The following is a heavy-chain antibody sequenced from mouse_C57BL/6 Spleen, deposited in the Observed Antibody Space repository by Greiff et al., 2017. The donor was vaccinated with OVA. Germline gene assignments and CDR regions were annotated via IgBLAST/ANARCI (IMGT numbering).Heavy chain of an antibody. CDR3: ARLGGLRRGFDY. CDR2: IYPGDGDT. J-gene: IGHJ2*01. D-gene: IGHD2-2*01. Sequence: QVQLKQSGPELVKPGASVKISCKASGYAFSSSWMNWVKQRPGKGLEWIGRIYPGDGDTNYNGKFKGKATLTADKSSSTAYMQLSSLTSEDSAVYFCARLGGLRRGFDYWGQGTTLTVSS. CDR1: GYAFSSSW. V-gene: IGHV1-82*01.